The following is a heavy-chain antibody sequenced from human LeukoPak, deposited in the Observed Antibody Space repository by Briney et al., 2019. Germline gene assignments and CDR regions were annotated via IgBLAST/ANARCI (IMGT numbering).Heavy chain of an antibody. J-gene: IGHJ6*03. CDR3: ARGGYYYMDV. CDR1: GGSISSGDYY. CDR2: IYTSGST. Sequence: SQTLSLTCTVSGGSISSGDYYWSWIRQPPGKGLEWIGRIYTSGSTNYNPSLKSRVTISVDTSKNQFSLKLSSVTAADTAVYYCARGGYYYMDVWGKGTTVTVSS. V-gene: IGHV4-61*02. D-gene: IGHD3-16*01.